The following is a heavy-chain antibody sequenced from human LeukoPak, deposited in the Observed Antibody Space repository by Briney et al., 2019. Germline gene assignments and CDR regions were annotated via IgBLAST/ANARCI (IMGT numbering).Heavy chain of an antibody. CDR1: GGSISSSSYY. D-gene: IGHD3-10*01. Sequence: LSLTCTVSGGSISSSSYYWGWVRQAPGKGLEWVSYISSSGSTIYYADSVKGRFTISRDNAKNSLYLHMDSLRAEDTAVYYCARERYYGSGAPKFDFWGQGALVTVSS. CDR2: ISSSGSTI. J-gene: IGHJ4*02. V-gene: IGHV3-48*03. CDR3: ARERYYGSGAPKFDF.